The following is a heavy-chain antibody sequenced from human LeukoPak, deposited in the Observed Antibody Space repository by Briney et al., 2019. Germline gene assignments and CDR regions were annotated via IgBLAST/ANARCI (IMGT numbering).Heavy chain of an antibody. V-gene: IGHV1-18*01. CDR2: ISAYNGNT. Sequence: ASVKVSCKASGYTFTSYGISWVRQAPGQGLEWMGWISAYNGNTNYAQKLQGRVTMTTDTSTSTAYMELRSLRSDDTAVYYCASSSRTSITMIEEDAFDIWGQGTMVTVSS. J-gene: IGHJ3*02. D-gene: IGHD3-22*01. CDR1: GYTFTSYG. CDR3: ASSSRTSITMIEEDAFDI.